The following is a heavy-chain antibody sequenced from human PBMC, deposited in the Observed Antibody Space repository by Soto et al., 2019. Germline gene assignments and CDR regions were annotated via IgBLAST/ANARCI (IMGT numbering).Heavy chain of an antibody. J-gene: IGHJ4*02. D-gene: IGHD6-19*01. CDR1: GFTFSSYS. CDR2: ISSSSSTI. CDR3: ARDHSPRGSGWTPSVDY. V-gene: IGHV3-48*01. Sequence: PGGSLRLSCAASGFTFSSYSMNWVRQAPGKGLEWVSYISSSSSTIYYADSVKGRFTISRDNAKNSLYLQMNSLRAEDTAVYYCARDHSPRGSGWTPSVDYWGQGTLVTVSS.